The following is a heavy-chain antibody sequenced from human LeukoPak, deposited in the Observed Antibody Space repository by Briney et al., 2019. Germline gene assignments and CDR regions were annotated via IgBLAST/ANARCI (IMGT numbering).Heavy chain of an antibody. CDR2: ISGSGGST. CDR1: GFTFSSYA. Sequence: GGSLRLSCAASGFTFSSYAMSWVRQAPGKGLEWVSAISGSGGSTYYADSVKGRFTISRDNSKNTLYLQMNSPRAEDMAVYYCAKDFADITMVRGVIMRAFDIWGQGTMVTVSS. V-gene: IGHV3-23*01. J-gene: IGHJ3*02. CDR3: AKDFADITMVRGVIMRAFDI. D-gene: IGHD3-10*01.